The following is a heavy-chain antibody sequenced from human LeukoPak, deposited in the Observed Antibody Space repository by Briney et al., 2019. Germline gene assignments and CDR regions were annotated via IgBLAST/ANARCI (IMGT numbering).Heavy chain of an antibody. Sequence: GGSLRLSCAASGXTFSSYSMNWVRQAPGKGREWVSSISSSSSYIYYADSVKGRFTISRDNAKNSLYLQMNSLRAEDTAVYYCARGMIRYGGVDYWGQGTLVTVSS. D-gene: IGHD4-23*01. J-gene: IGHJ4*02. CDR3: ARGMIRYGGVDY. V-gene: IGHV3-21*01. CDR1: GXTFSSYS. CDR2: ISSSSSYI.